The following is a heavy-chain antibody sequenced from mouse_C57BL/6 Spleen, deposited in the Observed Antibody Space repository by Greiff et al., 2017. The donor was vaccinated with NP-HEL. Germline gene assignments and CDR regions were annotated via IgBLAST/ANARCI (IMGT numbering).Heavy chain of an antibody. CDR3: ARYHDYPYYAMDY. V-gene: IGHV7-3*01. Sequence: DVQLVESGGGLVQPGGSLSLSCAASGFTFTDYYMSWVRQPPGKALEWLGFIRNKANGYTTEYSASVKGRFTISRDNSQSILYLPMNALRAEDSATYYCARYHDYPYYAMDYWGQGTSVTVSS. D-gene: IGHD2-4*01. CDR2: IRNKANGYTT. J-gene: IGHJ4*01. CDR1: GFTFTDYY.